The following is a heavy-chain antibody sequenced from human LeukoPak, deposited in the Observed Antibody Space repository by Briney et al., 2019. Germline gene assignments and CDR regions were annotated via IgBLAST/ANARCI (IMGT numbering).Heavy chain of an antibody. CDR2: IYHSGST. D-gene: IGHD5-24*01. CDR3: ARAFGDGYNNYFDY. Sequence: SQTLSLTCAVSGGSISSGGYSWSWIRQPPGKGLEWIGYIYHSGSTNYNPSLKSRVTISVDTSKNQFSLKLSSVTAADTAVYYCARAFGDGYNNYFDYWGQGTLVTVSS. V-gene: IGHV4-30-2*01. CDR1: GGSISSGGYS. J-gene: IGHJ4*02.